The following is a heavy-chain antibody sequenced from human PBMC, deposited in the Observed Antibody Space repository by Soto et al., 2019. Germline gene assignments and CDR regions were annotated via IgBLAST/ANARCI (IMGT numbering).Heavy chain of an antibody. CDR1: GFTFSSYA. D-gene: IGHD6-13*01. Sequence: QVQLVESGGGVVQPGRSLRLSCAASGFTFSSYAMHWVRQAPGKGLEWVAVISYDGSNKYYADSVKGRFTISRDNSKNTLYLQMNSLRAEDTAVYYCARERQQSLYYYYGMDVWGQGTTVTVSS. CDR2: ISYDGSNK. V-gene: IGHV3-30-3*01. J-gene: IGHJ6*02. CDR3: ARERQQSLYYYYGMDV.